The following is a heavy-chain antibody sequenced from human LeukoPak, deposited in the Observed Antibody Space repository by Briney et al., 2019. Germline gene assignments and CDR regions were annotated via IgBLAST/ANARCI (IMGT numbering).Heavy chain of an antibody. J-gene: IGHJ4*02. D-gene: IGHD1-26*01. CDR1: GYSISSGYY. V-gene: IGHV4-38-2*02. CDR2: IYHSGST. CDR3: ARDLPGLRGSYYFDY. Sequence: NPSETLSLTCTVSGYSISSGYYWGWIRQPPGEGLEWIGRIYHSGSTYYNPSLKSRLTISVDTSKNQFSLKLSSVTAADTAVYYCARDLPGLRGSYYFDYWGQGTLVTVSS.